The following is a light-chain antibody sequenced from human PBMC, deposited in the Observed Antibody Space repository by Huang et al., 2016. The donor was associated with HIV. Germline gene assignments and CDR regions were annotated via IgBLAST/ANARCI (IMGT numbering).Light chain of an antibody. CDR1: QSVSSSY. J-gene: IGKJ1*01. CDR2: GAS. Sequence: DIVLTQTPGTLSLSPGERATLSCRASQSVSSSYLAWYQQKPGQAPRLLIYGASSRATGSPDRFSGSGSGTDFTLTISRLEPEDFAVYYCQQFHSSPFWTFGQGTKVEIK. CDR3: QQFHSSPFWT. V-gene: IGKV3-20*01.